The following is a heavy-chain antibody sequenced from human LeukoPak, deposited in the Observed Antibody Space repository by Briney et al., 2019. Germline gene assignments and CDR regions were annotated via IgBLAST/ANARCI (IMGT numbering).Heavy chain of an antibody. CDR2: IYTSGST. V-gene: IGHV4-4*07. CDR1: GGSISSYY. D-gene: IGHD4-17*01. J-gene: IGHJ6*02. CDR3: ARDQGDYVDYYYYYGMDV. Sequence: NPSETLSLTCTVSGGSISSYYWSWIRQPAGKGLEWIGRIYTSGSTNYNPSLKSRVTMSVDTSKNQFSLKLSSVTAADTAVYYCARDQGDYVDYYYYYGMDVWGQGTTVTVSS.